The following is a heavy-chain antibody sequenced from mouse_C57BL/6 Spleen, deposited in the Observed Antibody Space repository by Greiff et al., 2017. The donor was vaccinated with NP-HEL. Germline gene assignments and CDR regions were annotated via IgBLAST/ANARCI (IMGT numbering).Heavy chain of an antibody. Sequence: VKLMESGAELARPGASVKLSCKASGYTFTSYGISWVKQRTGQGLEWIGEIYPRSGNTYYNEKFKGKATLTADKSSSPAYMELRSLTSEDSAVYFCARWYDYDPAWFAYWGQGTLVTVSA. J-gene: IGHJ3*01. CDR3: ARWYDYDPAWFAY. CDR1: GYTFTSYG. V-gene: IGHV1-81*01. D-gene: IGHD2-4*01. CDR2: IYPRSGNT.